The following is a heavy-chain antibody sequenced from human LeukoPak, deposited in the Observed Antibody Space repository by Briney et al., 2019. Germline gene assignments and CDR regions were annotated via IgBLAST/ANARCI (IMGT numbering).Heavy chain of an antibody. J-gene: IGHJ6*04. Sequence: GGSLRLSCAASGSTFSGSAMHWVRQASGKGLEWVGRIRSKANSYATAYAASVKGRFTISRDDSKNTAYLQMNSLKTEDTAVYYCTRLTERYNWNDYYYYGMDVWGKGTTVTVSS. CDR1: GSTFSGSA. CDR2: IRSKANSYAT. D-gene: IGHD1-1*01. V-gene: IGHV3-73*01. CDR3: TRLTERYNWNDYYYYGMDV.